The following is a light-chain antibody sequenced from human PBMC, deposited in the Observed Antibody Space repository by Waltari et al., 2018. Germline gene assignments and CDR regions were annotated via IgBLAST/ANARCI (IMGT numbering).Light chain of an antibody. CDR3: SSYVSSSTLEL. CDR1: SSDIGGYNY. Sequence: QSALTQPASVSGSPGQSITISCTGTSSDIGGYNYVSWYQQLPGRAPKLIIYDVSNLPSGVSNRFSGSKSGNTASLTVSGLQGEDEADYYCSSYVSSSTLELFGGGTSLAVL. V-gene: IGLV2-14*03. J-gene: IGLJ2*01. CDR2: DVS.